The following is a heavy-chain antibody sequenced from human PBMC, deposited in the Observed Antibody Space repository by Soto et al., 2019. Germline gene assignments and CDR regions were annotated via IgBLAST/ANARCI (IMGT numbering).Heavy chain of an antibody. Sequence: ASVKVSCKASGGTFNSYTISWVRQAPAQGLEWMGRIIPILGIANYAQKFQGRVTITADKSTSTAYMELSSLRSEDTAVYYSARDRRGDYGQYYYYYMDVWGKGTTVTVSS. CDR3: ARDRRGDYGQYYYYYMDV. V-gene: IGHV1-69*04. CDR1: GGTFNSYT. D-gene: IGHD4-17*01. CDR2: IIPILGIA. J-gene: IGHJ6*03.